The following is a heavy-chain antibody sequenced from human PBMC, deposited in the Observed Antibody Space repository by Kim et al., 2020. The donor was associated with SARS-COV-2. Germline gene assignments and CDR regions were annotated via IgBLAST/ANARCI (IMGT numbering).Heavy chain of an antibody. J-gene: IGHJ4*02. CDR2: GTA. D-gene: IGHD3-3*01. V-gene: IGHV1-69*01. Sequence: GTANYAQKSQGRVTITADESTSTAYMELSSLRSEDTAVYYCAINTIFEEYWGQGTLVTVSS. CDR3: AINTIFEEY.